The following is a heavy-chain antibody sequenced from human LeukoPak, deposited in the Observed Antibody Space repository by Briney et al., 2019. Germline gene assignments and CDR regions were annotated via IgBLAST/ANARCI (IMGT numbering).Heavy chain of an antibody. CDR1: GYTFRTYW. V-gene: IGHV5-51*01. Sequence: PGESLKISCKGFGYTFRTYWIGWVRQVPGKGPEWMGIIYPGDSTTQYSPSFQGQVTISADRATSTAYLQWSSLKASDTATYYCVCRKYYDTWSDPWGQGTLVTVSS. D-gene: IGHD3-3*01. J-gene: IGHJ5*02. CDR3: VCRKYYDTWSDP. CDR2: IYPGDSTT.